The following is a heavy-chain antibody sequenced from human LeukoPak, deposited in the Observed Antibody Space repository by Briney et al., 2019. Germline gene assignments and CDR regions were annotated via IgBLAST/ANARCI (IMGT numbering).Heavy chain of an antibody. CDR3: AREGDYGDYAVDY. V-gene: IGHV3-30-3*01. CDR1: GFTFSSYA. J-gene: IGHJ4*02. D-gene: IGHD4-17*01. CDR2: ISYDGSNK. Sequence: GGSLRLSCAASGFTFSSYAVHWVHQAPGKGLEWVAVISYDGSNKYYADSVKGRLTISRDNSKNTLYLQMNSLRAEDTAVYYCAREGDYGDYAVDYWGQGTLVTVSS.